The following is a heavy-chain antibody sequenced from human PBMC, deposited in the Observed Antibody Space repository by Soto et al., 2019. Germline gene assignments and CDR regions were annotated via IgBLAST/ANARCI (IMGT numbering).Heavy chain of an antibody. V-gene: IGHV4-39*01. J-gene: IGHJ4*02. CDR1: GSSINSSGYS. Sequence: SETLSLTCTVSGSSINSSGYSWGWIRQPPGKGLEWIGSMFYGVSTYYNPSLKSRVTVSVDTSKNQFSLNLRPVTAADTAVYYCARLPSRHLVDYWGQGTLVTVSS. D-gene: IGHD3-3*02. CDR2: MFYGVST. CDR3: ARLPSRHLVDY.